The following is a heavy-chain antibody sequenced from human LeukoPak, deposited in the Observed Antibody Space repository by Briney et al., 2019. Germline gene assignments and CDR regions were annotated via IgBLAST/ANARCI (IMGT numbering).Heavy chain of an antibody. CDR3: ARSSLGYCSSTSCYHGFRFDP. J-gene: IGHJ5*02. D-gene: IGHD2-2*01. Sequence: SVKVSCKASGGTFSSYAISWVRQAPGQGLEWMGGIIPIFGTANYAQKFQGRVTITTDESTSTAYMELSSLRSEDTAVYYCARSSLGYCSSTSCYHGFRFDPWGQGTLVTVSS. V-gene: IGHV1-69*05. CDR1: GGTFSSYA. CDR2: IIPIFGTA.